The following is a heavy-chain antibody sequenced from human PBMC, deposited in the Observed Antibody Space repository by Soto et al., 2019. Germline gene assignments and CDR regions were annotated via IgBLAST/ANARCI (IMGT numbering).Heavy chain of an antibody. V-gene: IGHV3-49*03. CDR3: TRDNSVRGYSGYVPDY. CDR2: IRSKAYGGTT. J-gene: IGHJ4*02. Sequence: GGSLRLSCTASGFTFGDYAMSWFRQAPGKGLEWVGFIRSKAYGGTTEYAASVKGRFTISRDDSKSIAYLQMNSLKTEDTAVYYCTRDNSVRGYSGYVPDYWGQGTLVTVSS. D-gene: IGHD5-12*01. CDR1: GFTFGDYA.